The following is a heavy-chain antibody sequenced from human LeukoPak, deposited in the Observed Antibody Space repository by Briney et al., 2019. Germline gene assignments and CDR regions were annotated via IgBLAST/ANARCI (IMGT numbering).Heavy chain of an antibody. D-gene: IGHD3-22*01. CDR2: FSSNGGST. J-gene: IGHJ5*02. CDR3: VKATPGDSSGYYYPFRS. V-gene: IGHV3-64D*09. Sequence: GGSLRLSCSASGFTFSSYAMHWVRQAPGKGLEYVSAFSSNGGSTYYADSVKGRFTISRDNSKNTLYLQMSSLRAEDTAVHYCVKATPGDSSGYYYPFRSWGQGTLVTVSS. CDR1: GFTFSSYA.